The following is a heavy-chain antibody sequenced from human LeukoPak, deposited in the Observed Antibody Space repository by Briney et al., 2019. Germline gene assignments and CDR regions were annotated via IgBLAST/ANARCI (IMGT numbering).Heavy chain of an antibody. J-gene: IGHJ6*02. CDR1: GFTFDDYA. Sequence: GRSLRLSCAASGFTFDDYAMHWVRQAPGKGLEWVSGISWNSGSIGYADSVKGRFTISRDNAKNSLYLQMNSLRAEDTALYYCAKDMGPTYYYDSSGSNYYYYYGMDVLGQGTTVTVSS. D-gene: IGHD3-22*01. CDR3: AKDMGPTYYYDSSGSNYYYYYGMDV. V-gene: IGHV3-9*01. CDR2: ISWNSGSI.